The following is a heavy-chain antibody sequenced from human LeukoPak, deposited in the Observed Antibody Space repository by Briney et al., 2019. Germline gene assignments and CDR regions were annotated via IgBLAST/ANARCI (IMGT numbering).Heavy chain of an antibody. CDR3: ARGGYSSGRGAFDI. J-gene: IGHJ3*02. Sequence: GGSLRLSCAASGFTFDDYGMSWVRQAPGKGLEWVSGINWNGGSTGYADSVKGRFTISRDNAKNSLYLQMNSLGAEDTALYYCARGGYSSGRGAFDIWGQGAMVTVSS. CDR2: INWNGGST. CDR1: GFTFDDYG. V-gene: IGHV3-20*04. D-gene: IGHD6-19*01.